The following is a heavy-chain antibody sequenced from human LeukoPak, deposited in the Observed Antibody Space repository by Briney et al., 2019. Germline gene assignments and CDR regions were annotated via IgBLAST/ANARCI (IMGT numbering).Heavy chain of an antibody. CDR2: IKQDGSEE. CDR3: ARAKVVYSSGSFDY. CDR1: GFTFSSYW. J-gene: IGHJ4*02. V-gene: IGHV3-7*01. D-gene: IGHD6-19*01. Sequence: PGGSLRLSCAASGFTFSSYWMSWVRQAPGKGLEWVANIKQDGSEEYYVDSVKGRFTISRDNAKNSLYLQMNSLRAEDTAVYYCARAKVVYSSGSFDYWGQGTLVTVSS.